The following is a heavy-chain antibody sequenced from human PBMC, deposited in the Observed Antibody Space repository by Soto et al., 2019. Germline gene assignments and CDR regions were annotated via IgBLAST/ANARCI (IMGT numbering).Heavy chain of an antibody. CDR1: GYTFTSFG. V-gene: IGHV1-18*01. J-gene: IGHJ4*02. CDR2: ITTDKGKT. Sequence: ASVKVSCKTSGYTFTSFGISWVRQAPGQGLEWMGWITTDKGKTNYAQKFQGRVTMTTDTSTSTAYMELRSLRSDDTAVYYCATRSPAFDYWGQGTQVTVSS. CDR3: ATRSPAFDY.